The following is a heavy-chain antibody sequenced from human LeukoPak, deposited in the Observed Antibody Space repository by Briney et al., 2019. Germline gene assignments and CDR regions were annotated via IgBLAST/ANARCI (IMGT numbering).Heavy chain of an antibody. D-gene: IGHD2-15*01. CDR1: GFTFSSFC. J-gene: IGHJ6*04. V-gene: IGHV3-21*01. CDR3: ARDNQDIVVVVAATGSAGYGMDV. Sequence: GGSLRLSCAASGFTFSSFCTNWVRQAAGKVLEWVSSISTSSTHIYYAGSVKGRFTISRDHAKDSLYLQMHSLRAEDTAVYYCARDNQDIVVVVAATGSAGYGMDVWGKGTTVTVSS. CDR2: ISTSSTHI.